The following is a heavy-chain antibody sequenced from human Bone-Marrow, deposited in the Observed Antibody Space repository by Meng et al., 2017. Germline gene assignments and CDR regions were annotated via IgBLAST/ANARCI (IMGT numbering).Heavy chain of an antibody. CDR3: ATTVRN. CDR1: GGSISSGGFS. V-gene: IGHV4-30-2*01. Sequence: QLQLQESGSGLVKPSQTLSLTCGVSGGSISSGGFSWTWIRQPPGKGLEWIGELYRSGSAYYNSSLRSRVTISVDKSKNQFSLSLTSVTAADTAVYYCATTVRNWGQGTLVTVSS. J-gene: IGHJ4*02. D-gene: IGHD4-17*01. CDR2: LYRSGSA.